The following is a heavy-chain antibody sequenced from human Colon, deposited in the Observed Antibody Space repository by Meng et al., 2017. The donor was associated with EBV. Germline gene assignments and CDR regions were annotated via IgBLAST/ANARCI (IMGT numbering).Heavy chain of an antibody. V-gene: IGHV4-34*01. CDR3: ARRGPSGNFSP. Sequence: QVQHKEWGAGLLKPSATLSRSGAVYGGSFRDYYWTWIRHPPGKGLEWIGEIDHRGNTKYNPSLKSRVTISLDTSKKQFSLKVSSVTAADSAVYYCARRGPSGNFSPWSQGALVTVSS. CDR2: IDHRGNT. D-gene: IGHD3-10*01. J-gene: IGHJ5*02. CDR1: GGSFRDYY.